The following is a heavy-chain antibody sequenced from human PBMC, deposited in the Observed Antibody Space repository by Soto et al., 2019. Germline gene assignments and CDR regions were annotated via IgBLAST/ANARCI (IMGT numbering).Heavy chain of an antibody. CDR3: AKDRDGMDV. Sequence: EVQLVESGGGLVQPGRSLRLSCAASGFTFDDYAMHWVRQAPGKGLEWVSGISWNSGSIGYADSVKGRFTISRDNAKNPLYLQMNSLRAEDTALYYCAKDRDGMDVWGQGTTVTVSS. CDR2: ISWNSGSI. V-gene: IGHV3-9*01. J-gene: IGHJ6*02. CDR1: GFTFDDYA.